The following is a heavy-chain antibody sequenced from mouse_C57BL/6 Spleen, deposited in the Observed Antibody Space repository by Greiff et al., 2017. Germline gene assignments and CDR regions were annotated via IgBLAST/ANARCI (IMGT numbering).Heavy chain of an antibody. CDR3: ARPTRNYGNSLYYFDY. V-gene: IGHV1-81*01. Sequence: VKLMESGAELARPGASVKLSCKASGYTFTSYGISWVKQRTGQGLEWIGEIYPRSGNTYYNEKFKGKATLTADKSSSTAYMELRSLTSEDSAVYFCARPTRNYGNSLYYFDYWGQGTTLTVSS. CDR1: GYTFTSYG. J-gene: IGHJ2*01. CDR2: IYPRSGNT. D-gene: IGHD2-1*01.